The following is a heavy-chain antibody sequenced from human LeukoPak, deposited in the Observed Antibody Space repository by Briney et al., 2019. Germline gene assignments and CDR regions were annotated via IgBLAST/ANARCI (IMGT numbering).Heavy chain of an antibody. J-gene: IGHJ6*02. D-gene: IGHD1-26*01. CDR1: GFTFSSYW. Sequence: GGSLRLSCAASGFTFSSYWMSWVRQAPGKGLEWVANIKQDGSERYYVDSVKGRFTISRDNAKNSLYLQMISLRAEDTAVYYCARVGGSSAEYYYYGMDVWGQGTTVTVSS. CDR3: ARVGGSSAEYYYYGMDV. V-gene: IGHV3-7*01. CDR2: IKQDGSER.